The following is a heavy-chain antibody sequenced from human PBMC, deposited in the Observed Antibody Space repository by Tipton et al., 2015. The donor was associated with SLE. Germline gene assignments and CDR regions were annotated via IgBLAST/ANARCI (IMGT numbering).Heavy chain of an antibody. CDR3: ARVDSTVTTGLDY. CDR2: IYYSGST. Sequence: LRLSCTVSGGSINTYYWSWIRQPPGKGLGGIGYIYYSGSTNYNPSLRSRVTISVDTSKNQFSLKLSSVTAADTAVYYCARVDSTVTTGLDYWGQGTLVTVSS. J-gene: IGHJ4*02. CDR1: GGSINTYY. D-gene: IGHD4-17*01. V-gene: IGHV4-59*12.